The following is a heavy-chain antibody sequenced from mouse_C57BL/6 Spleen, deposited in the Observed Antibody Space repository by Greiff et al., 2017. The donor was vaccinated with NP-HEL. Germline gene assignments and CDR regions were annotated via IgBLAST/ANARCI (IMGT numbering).Heavy chain of an antibody. CDR3: ARSGITTVESWYFDV. CDR1: GYAFSSSW. J-gene: IGHJ1*03. D-gene: IGHD1-1*01. V-gene: IGHV1-82*01. CDR2: IYPGDGDT. Sequence: QVQLQQSGPELVKPGASVKISCKASGYAFSSSWMNWVKQRPGKGLEWIGRIYPGDGDTNYNGKFKGKATLTADKSSSTAYMQLSSLTSEDSAVYFCARSGITTVESWYFDVWGTGTTVTVSS.